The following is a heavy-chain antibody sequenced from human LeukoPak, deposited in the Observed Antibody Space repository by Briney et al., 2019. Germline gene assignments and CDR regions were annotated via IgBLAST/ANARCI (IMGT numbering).Heavy chain of an antibody. CDR3: AKRRRSGYIGY. Sequence: GGSLRLSCAASGFTFSSYGMHWVRQAPGKGLEWVAVISYDGSNKYYADSVKGRFTISRDNSKNTLCLQMNSLRAEDTAVYYCAKRRRSGYIGYWGQGTLVTVSS. J-gene: IGHJ4*02. CDR1: GFTFSSYG. V-gene: IGHV3-30*18. D-gene: IGHD3-3*01. CDR2: ISYDGSNK.